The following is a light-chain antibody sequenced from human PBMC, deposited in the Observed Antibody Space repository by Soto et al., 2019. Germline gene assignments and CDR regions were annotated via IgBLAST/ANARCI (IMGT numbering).Light chain of an antibody. CDR3: QQYHNWPPWT. CDR1: QSVSSN. Sequence: EIVMTQSPATLSVSPGERATLSCRASQSVSSNLAWYQQKPGQAPRLLIYGASTRATGIPARFSGSGSGTEFTLTISSLQSEDFGVYYCQQYHNWPPWTFGQGTMVEIK. V-gene: IGKV3-15*01. J-gene: IGKJ1*01. CDR2: GAS.